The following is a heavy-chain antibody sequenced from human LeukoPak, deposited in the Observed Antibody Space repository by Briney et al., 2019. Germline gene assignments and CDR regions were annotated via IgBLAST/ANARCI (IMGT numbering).Heavy chain of an antibody. J-gene: IGHJ4*02. CDR2: IYYSGST. Sequence: KPSEPLSLTCTVPGGSISSYDWSWLRQPPGKGLEWFGYIYYSGSTNYNPSLKNRGTISVDTSKNQFSLKLSSVTAADTAVYYCARFATESGSYQTFDYWGQGTLVTVSS. CDR1: GGSISSYD. CDR3: ARFATESGSYQTFDY. V-gene: IGHV4-59*01. D-gene: IGHD1-26*01.